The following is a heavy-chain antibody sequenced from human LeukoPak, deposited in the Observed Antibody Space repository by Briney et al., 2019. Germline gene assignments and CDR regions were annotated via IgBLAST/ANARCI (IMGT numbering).Heavy chain of an antibody. V-gene: IGHV4-59*01. CDR1: GGSISGYY. J-gene: IGHJ4*02. D-gene: IGHD6-6*01. Sequence: PSETLSLTCTVSGGSISGYYWSWIRQPPGKGLEWIGYIYYTGSTNYNPSLKTRVTISLDTSKNQFSLKLSSVTAADTAVYYCARDRGYSSSVWGQGTLVTVSS. CDR2: IYYTGST. CDR3: ARDRGYSSSV.